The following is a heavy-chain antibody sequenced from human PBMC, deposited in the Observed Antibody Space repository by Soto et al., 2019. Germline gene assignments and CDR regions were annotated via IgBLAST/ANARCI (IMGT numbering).Heavy chain of an antibody. CDR2: IYYSGST. D-gene: IGHD3-10*01. CDR1: GGSISSYY. J-gene: IGHJ6*02. CDR3: AIEGVSSGWYNYYGMDV. Sequence: QVQLQESGPGLVKPSETLSLTCTVSGGSISSYYWSWIRQPPGKGLEWIGYIYYSGSTNYNPSLKSRVTISVDTSKNQFSLKLSSVTAADTAVYYCAIEGVSSGWYNYYGMDVWGQGTTVTVSS. V-gene: IGHV4-59*01.